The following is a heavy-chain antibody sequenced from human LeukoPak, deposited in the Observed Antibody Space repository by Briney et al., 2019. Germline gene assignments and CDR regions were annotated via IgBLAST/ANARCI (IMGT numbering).Heavy chain of an antibody. CDR1: GGSVTSTDW. V-gene: IGHV4-4*02. Sequence: PSETLSLTCDVSGGSVTSTDWWTWFRQPPGKGLEWIGEVHLDGRTNYNPSLKSRLVMSADLPENHISLKLTSVTAADTAVYYCAREGGFYRPLDYSGQGTLVTVSS. CDR3: AREGGFYRPLDY. J-gene: IGHJ4*02. CDR2: VHLDGRT. D-gene: IGHD6-25*01.